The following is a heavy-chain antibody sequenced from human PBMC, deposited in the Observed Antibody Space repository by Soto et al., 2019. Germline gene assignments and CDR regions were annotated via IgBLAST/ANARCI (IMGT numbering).Heavy chain of an antibody. V-gene: IGHV1-69*13. CDR3: AKLGTTVTTDYYYGMDV. J-gene: IGHJ6*02. CDR2: IIPIFGTA. D-gene: IGHD4-4*01. CDR1: GGSFSSYA. Sequence: SVTVSCQASGGSFSSYAISWVRQAPGQGLEWMGGIIPIFGTANYAQKFQGRVTITADESTSTAYMELSSLRSEDTAVYYCAKLGTTVTTDYYYGMDVWGQGTTVTVSS.